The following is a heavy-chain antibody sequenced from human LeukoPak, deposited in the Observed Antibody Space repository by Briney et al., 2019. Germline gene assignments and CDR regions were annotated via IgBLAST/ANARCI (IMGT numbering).Heavy chain of an antibody. Sequence: SQTLSVTCAISGDSVSSNTPAWNWIRQSPSRGLEWLGRTYYRSKWYSDYAVSVRSRITINPDTAKNQFSLQLNSVTPEDTAVYYCARQQRGAFDYWGQGTLVTVSS. CDR3: ARQQRGAFDY. V-gene: IGHV6-1*01. J-gene: IGHJ4*02. CDR1: GDSVSSNTPA. CDR2: TYYRSKWYS. D-gene: IGHD6-13*01.